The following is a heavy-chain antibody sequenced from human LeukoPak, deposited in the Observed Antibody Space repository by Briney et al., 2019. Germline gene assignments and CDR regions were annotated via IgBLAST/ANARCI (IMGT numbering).Heavy chain of an antibody. V-gene: IGHV4-30-2*01. Sequence: SETLSLTCTVSGGSISSGGYYWSWIRQPPGKGLEWIGYIYHSGSTYYNPSLKSRVTISVDRSKDQFSPKLSSVTAADTAVYYCARSYYYDSSGYEGYYYYMDVWGKGTTVTVSS. D-gene: IGHD3-22*01. J-gene: IGHJ6*03. CDR3: ARSYYYDSSGYEGYYYYMDV. CDR1: GGSISSGGYY. CDR2: IYHSGST.